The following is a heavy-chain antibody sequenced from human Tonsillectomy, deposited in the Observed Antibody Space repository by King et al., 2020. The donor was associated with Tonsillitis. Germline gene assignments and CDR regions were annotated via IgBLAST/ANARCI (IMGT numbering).Heavy chain of an antibody. J-gene: IGHJ4*02. Sequence: VQLQESGPGLVKPSETLSLTCTVSGGSISSYYWSWIRQPPGKGLEWIGHIHYSWSTNYKSSLKSRVTISVDTSKNQFSLRLSSVTAADTAVYYCARASSYFDYWGQGTLVTVSS. CDR2: IHYSWST. CDR1: GGSISSYY. V-gene: IGHV4-59*01. CDR3: ARASSYFDY.